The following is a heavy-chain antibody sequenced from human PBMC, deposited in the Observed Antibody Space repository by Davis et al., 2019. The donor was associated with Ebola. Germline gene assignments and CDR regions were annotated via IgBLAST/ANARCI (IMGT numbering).Heavy chain of an antibody. CDR2: IKEDGSNK. J-gene: IGHJ4*02. CDR3: ANQRFLEWLYDY. D-gene: IGHD3-3*01. CDR1: GFSFSSYS. Sequence: GESLKISCAASGFSFSSYSMNWVRQAPGKGPEWVANIKEDGSNKYYADSVKGRFTISRDNAKNTLYLQMNSLRAEDTAVYYCANQRFLEWLYDYWGQGTLVTVSS. V-gene: IGHV3-7*03.